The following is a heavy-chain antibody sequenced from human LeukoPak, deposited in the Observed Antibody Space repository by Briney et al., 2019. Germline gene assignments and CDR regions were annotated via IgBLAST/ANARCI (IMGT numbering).Heavy chain of an antibody. CDR3: ASERGYSGYDNFDY. V-gene: IGHV3-21*01. Sequence: KPGGSLRLSCAASGFTFSSYSMNWVRQAPGKGLEWVSSISSSSSYIYYADSVKGRFTISRDNAKNSLYLQMNSLRAEDTAVYYCASERGYSGYDNFDYWGQGTLVTVSS. J-gene: IGHJ4*02. CDR1: GFTFSSYS. CDR2: ISSSSSYI. D-gene: IGHD5-12*01.